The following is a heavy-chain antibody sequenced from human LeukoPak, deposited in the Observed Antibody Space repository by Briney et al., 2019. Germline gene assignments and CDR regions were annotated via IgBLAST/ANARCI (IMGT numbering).Heavy chain of an antibody. V-gene: IGHV1-18*01. CDR3: ARDLGPRSPYGYDP. CDR2: ISAYNGDT. J-gene: IGHJ5*02. D-gene: IGHD4-17*01. CDR1: GYTFTSYG. Sequence: ASVKVSCKASGYTFTSYGISWVRQAPGQGLEWMGWISAYNGDTNYAQKLQGRVTMTTDTSTSTAYMELRSLRSDDTAVYYCARDLGPRSPYGYDPWGQGTLVTVSS.